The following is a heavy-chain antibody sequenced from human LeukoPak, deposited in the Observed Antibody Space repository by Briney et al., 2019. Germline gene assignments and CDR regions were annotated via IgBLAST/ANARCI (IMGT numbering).Heavy chain of an antibody. CDR1: GGTFISYA. D-gene: IGHD1-26*01. V-gene: IGHV1-69*05. Sequence: GASVKVSCKASGGTFISYAISWVRQAPGQGLEWMGGIIPIFGTANYAQKFQGRVTITTDESTSTAYMELSSLRSEDTAVYYCARGGPLVGATLDYWGQGTLVTVSS. J-gene: IGHJ4*02. CDR2: IIPIFGTA. CDR3: ARGGPLVGATLDY.